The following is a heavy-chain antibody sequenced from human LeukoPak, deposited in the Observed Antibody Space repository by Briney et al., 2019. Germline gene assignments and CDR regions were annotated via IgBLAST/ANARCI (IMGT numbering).Heavy chain of an antibody. J-gene: IGHJ4*02. Sequence: SETLSLTCTLSGGFITSCNCYWGSVRQPRGKGLELIGCISCSGNTYYNPSLKSRVTIFVGTSKNPFSLKLSSVTPANTAVYYCARGSGYCSRTSCYLYHFDSWGQETLVTVSS. CDR2: ISCSGNT. CDR1: GGFITSCNCY. CDR3: ARGSGYCSRTSCYLYHFDS. D-gene: IGHD2-2*01. V-gene: IGHV4-39*01.